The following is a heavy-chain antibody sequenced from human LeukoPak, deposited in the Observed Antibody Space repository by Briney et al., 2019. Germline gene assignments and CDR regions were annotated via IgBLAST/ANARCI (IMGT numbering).Heavy chain of an antibody. CDR2: IYYSGST. J-gene: IGHJ4*02. CDR1: GGSISSYY. V-gene: IGHV4-59*01. CDR3: ARASPTYYFGSGNLDY. D-gene: IGHD3-10*01. Sequence: SETLSLTCTVSGGSISSYYWSWIRQPPGKGLEWIGYIYYSGSTNYNPSLKSRVTISVDTSKNQFSLKLRSVTAADTAVYYCARASPTYYFGSGNLDYWGQGTLVTVSS.